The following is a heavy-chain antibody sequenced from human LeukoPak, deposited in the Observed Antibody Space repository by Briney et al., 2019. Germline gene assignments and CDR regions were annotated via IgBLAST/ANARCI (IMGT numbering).Heavy chain of an antibody. V-gene: IGHV4-34*01. J-gene: IGHJ4*02. CDR1: GVSFSGYY. CDR3: ARDLYYYDSSGYYYFDY. D-gene: IGHD3-22*01. CDR2: INHSGST. Sequence: KPSETLSLTCAVYGVSFSGYYWSWIRQPPGKGLEWIGEINHSGSTNYNPSLKSRVTISVDTSKNQFSLKLSSVTAADTAVYYCARDLYYYDSSGYYYFDYWGQGTLVTVSS.